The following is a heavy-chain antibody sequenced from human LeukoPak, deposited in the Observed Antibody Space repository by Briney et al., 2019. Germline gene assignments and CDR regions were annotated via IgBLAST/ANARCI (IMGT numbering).Heavy chain of an antibody. CDR2: INSNGRTT. D-gene: IGHD2-15*01. CDR1: RFTFSTYA. CDR3: VKGPCSGGSCYFDY. Sequence: GGSLRLSCSASRFTFSTYAMHWVRQAPGKGLEYVSTINSNGRTTYYADSVKGRFTISRDNSKNTVYLQMSSLRDEDTAVYYCVKGPCSGGSCYFDYWGQGTLVTVSS. J-gene: IGHJ4*02. V-gene: IGHV3-64D*06.